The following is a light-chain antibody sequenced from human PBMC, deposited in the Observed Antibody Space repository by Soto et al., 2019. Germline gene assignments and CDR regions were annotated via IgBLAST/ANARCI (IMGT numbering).Light chain of an antibody. V-gene: IGLV2-23*02. J-gene: IGLJ2*01. CDR3: FSYAGSSTCV. CDR2: GVT. Sequence: QSALTQPASLSGSPGQSITISCTGTRSDIGSYNSIAWYQQHPGKAPRFVIFGVTKRPSGIFDRFSGSKSGYTAYLTISGLQAEDEADYFCFSYAGSSTCVVGGGTKLTVL. CDR1: RSDIGSYNS.